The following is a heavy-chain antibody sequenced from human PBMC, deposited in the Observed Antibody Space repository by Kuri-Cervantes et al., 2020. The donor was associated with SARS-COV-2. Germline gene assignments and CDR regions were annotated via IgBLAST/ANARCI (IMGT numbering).Heavy chain of an antibody. CDR3: ARSWELLGHFDY. V-gene: IGHV3-30*04. CDR2: ISYDGSNK. D-gene: IGHD1-26*01. Sequence: GGSLRLSCAASGFTFSSYAMHWVRQAPGKGLEWVAVISYDGSNKYYADSVKGRFTISRDNSKNTLYLQMNSLRAEDTAVYYCARSWELLGHFDYWGQGTLVTVSS. J-gene: IGHJ4*02. CDR1: GFTFSSYA.